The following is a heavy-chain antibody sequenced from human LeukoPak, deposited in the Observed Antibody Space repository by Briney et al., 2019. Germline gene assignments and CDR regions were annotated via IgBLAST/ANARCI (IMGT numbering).Heavy chain of an antibody. V-gene: IGHV4-39*01. Sequence: SETLSLTCTVSGGSISSSSYYWGWIRQPPGKGLEWIGSIYYSGSTYYNPSLKSRVAISVDTSKNQFSLKLSSVTAADTAVYYCXRRARTTIGLGPWGQGTLVTVSS. D-gene: IGHD2-2*01. CDR1: GGSISSSSYY. CDR2: IYYSGST. CDR3: XRRARTTIGLGP. J-gene: IGHJ5*02.